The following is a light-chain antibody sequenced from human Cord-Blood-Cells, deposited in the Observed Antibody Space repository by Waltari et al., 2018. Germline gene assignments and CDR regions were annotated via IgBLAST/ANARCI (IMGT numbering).Light chain of an antibody. V-gene: IGKV3-11*01. CDR3: QQRSNWPPLT. J-gene: IGKJ4*01. Sequence: EIVLTQSPATLSLSPGERATLSCRASQSVSSYLAWYQQKPGQAPRLLIYDAANRVTGSPARFSGSGSGTDFTLTISSLEPEDFAVYYCQQRSNWPPLTFGGGTKVEIK. CDR2: DAA. CDR1: QSVSSY.